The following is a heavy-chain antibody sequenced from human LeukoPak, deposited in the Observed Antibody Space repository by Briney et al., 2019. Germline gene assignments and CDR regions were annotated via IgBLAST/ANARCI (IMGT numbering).Heavy chain of an antibody. J-gene: IGHJ4*02. CDR2: ISGSGGST. V-gene: IGHV3-23*01. CDR3: AKAGYGTAIRNAFDY. Sequence: GGSLRLSCAASGFTFSSYAMSWVRQAPGKGLEWVSAISGSGGSTYYADSVKGRFTISRDNSKNMLYLQMNSLRAEDTAVYYSAKAGYGTAIRNAFDYWGQGTLVTVSS. CDR1: GFTFSSYA. D-gene: IGHD2-2*02.